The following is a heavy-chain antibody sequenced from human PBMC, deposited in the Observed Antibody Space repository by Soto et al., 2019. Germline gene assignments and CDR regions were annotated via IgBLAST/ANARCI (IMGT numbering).Heavy chain of an antibody. CDR1: GGTFSSYP. Sequence: ASVKVSCKASGGTFSSYPISWVRQAPGQGLEWMGRIIPILGIANYAQKFQGRVTITADKSTSTAYMELSSLRSEDTAVYYCARVEAFGIAVASDWGQGTLVTVSS. J-gene: IGHJ4*02. CDR3: ARVEAFGIAVASD. V-gene: IGHV1-69*04. CDR2: IIPILGIA. D-gene: IGHD6-19*01.